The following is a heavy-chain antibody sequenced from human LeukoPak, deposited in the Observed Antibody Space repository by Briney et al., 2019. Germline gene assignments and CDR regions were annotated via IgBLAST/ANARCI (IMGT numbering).Heavy chain of an antibody. D-gene: IGHD3-22*01. Sequence: VASVKVSCKASGYTFTSYDINWVRQATGQGLEWMGWMNPNSGNTGYAQKFQGRVTITRNTSISTAYMELSSLRSEDTAVYYCARGPGGRSGYHPLEDYYYYYYMDVWGKGTTVTVSS. J-gene: IGHJ6*03. CDR2: MNPNSGNT. CDR1: GYTFTSYD. V-gene: IGHV1-8*03. CDR3: ARGPGGRSGYHPLEDYYYYYYMDV.